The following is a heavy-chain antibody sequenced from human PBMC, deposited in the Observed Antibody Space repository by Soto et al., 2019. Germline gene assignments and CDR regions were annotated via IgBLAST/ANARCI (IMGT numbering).Heavy chain of an antibody. CDR1: GFTFSTYW. Sequence: EVQLVESGGGLVQPGGSLRLSCAASGFTFSTYWMHWVRQAPGKGLVWVSRINSDGSGTRYADSVKGRFTISRDNAKNTVHLQMNSLRVKDTALYSCVTVPVTGPWGQGTMVTVSS. D-gene: IGHD4-4*01. CDR2: INSDGSGT. V-gene: IGHV3-74*01. CDR3: VTVPVTGP. J-gene: IGHJ5*02.